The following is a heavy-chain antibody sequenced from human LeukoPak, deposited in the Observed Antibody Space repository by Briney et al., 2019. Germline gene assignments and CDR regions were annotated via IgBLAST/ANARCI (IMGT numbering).Heavy chain of an antibody. CDR2: IKQDGSEK. D-gene: IGHD3-3*01. V-gene: IGHV3-7*01. Sequence: PGGSLRLSCAASGFTFSSYWMSWVRQAPGKGLEWVANIKQDGSEKYYVDSVKGRFTISRDNAKNSLYLQMNSLRAEDTAMYYCARRYYDFWSGYRGGYDPWGQGTLVTVSS. CDR3: ARRYYDFWSGYRGGYDP. CDR1: GFTFSSYW. J-gene: IGHJ5*02.